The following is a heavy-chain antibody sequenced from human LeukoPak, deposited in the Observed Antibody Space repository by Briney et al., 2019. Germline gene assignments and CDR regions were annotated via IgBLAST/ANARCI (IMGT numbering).Heavy chain of an antibody. Sequence: GASVKVSCKASGYTFTSYYMHWVLQAPGQGLEWMGIINPSGGSTSYAQKFQGRVTMTRDTSTSTVYMELSSLRSEDTAVYYCAILWFGELPSFDYWGQGTLVTVSS. D-gene: IGHD3-10*01. CDR3: AILWFGELPSFDY. J-gene: IGHJ4*02. CDR1: GYTFTSYY. CDR2: INPSGGST. V-gene: IGHV1-46*01.